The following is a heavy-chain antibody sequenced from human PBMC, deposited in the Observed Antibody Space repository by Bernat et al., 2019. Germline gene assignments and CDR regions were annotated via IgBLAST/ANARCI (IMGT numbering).Heavy chain of an antibody. J-gene: IGHJ4*02. CDR2: IWYDGSNK. CDR1: GFTFSSYG. D-gene: IGHD5-18*01. CDR3: ARDYTAMANGDY. V-gene: IGHV3-33*01. Sequence: QVQLVESGGGVVQPGRSLRLSCAASGFTFSSYGMHWVRQAPGKGLEWVAVIWYDGSNKYYADSVKGRFTISRDKSKNTLYLQMNSLRAEDTAVYYCARDYTAMANGDYWGQGTLVTVSS.